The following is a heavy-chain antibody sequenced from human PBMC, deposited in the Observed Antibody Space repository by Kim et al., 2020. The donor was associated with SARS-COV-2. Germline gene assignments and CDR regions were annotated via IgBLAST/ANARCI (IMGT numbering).Heavy chain of an antibody. J-gene: IGHJ4*02. CDR2: IDKSGVDA. V-gene: IGHV3-48*03. CDR1: GFIFSTYE. Sequence: GGSLRLSCAASGFIFSTYEMNWVRQAPGKGPEWVSYIDKSGVDARYADSVMGRFTVSRDNAKNSLYLQMNSLRVEDTAVYYCARDPHGASRFDYWGQGTLGTVSS. D-gene: IGHD2-8*01. CDR3: ARDPHGASRFDY.